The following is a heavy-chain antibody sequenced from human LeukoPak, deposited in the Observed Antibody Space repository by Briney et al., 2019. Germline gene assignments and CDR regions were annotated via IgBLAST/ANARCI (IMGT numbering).Heavy chain of an antibody. V-gene: IGHV1-2*02. Sequence: ASVKVSCKASGYTFTGYFIHWVRQAPGQGLEWMGWINPNSGGTNYAQKFQGRVTMTRDTSISTAYVDLSRLRSDDTAVYYCAASTSYGYFDYWGQGTLVTVSS. CDR3: AASTSYGYFDY. CDR1: GYTFTGYF. CDR2: INPNSGGT. J-gene: IGHJ4*02. D-gene: IGHD5-18*01.